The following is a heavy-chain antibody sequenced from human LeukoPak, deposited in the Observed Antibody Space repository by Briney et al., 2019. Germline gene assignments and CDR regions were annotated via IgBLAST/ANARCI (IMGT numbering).Heavy chain of an antibody. D-gene: IGHD5/OR15-5a*01. CDR3: ARGLRYGSNYFDY. J-gene: IGHJ4*02. CDR2: ISAYNGNT. V-gene: IGHV1-18*01. Sequence: ASVKVSCKTSGYTFTSYDINRVRQAPGQGVEWMGWISAYNGNTNYAQRLQGRVTMTTDTSTTTAYMELRNLRSDDTAVYFCARGLRYGSNYFDYWGQGTLVTVSS. CDR1: GYTFTSYD.